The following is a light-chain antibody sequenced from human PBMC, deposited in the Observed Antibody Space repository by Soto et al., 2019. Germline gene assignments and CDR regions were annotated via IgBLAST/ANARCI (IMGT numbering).Light chain of an antibody. CDR1: SSDVGGYNC. CDR2: DVS. Sequence: QSALTQPASVSGSPGQSITISCTGTSSDVGGYNCVSWYQQHPGKAPKLMIYDVSNRPSGVSNRLSGSKSGNTASLTISGVQAEDEADYYCGSYTSTSTLGLFGGGTKLTVL. J-gene: IGLJ2*01. V-gene: IGLV2-14*03. CDR3: GSYTSTSTLGL.